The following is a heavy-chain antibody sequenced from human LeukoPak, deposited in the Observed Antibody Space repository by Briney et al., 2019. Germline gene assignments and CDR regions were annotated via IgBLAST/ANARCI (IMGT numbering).Heavy chain of an antibody. CDR2: ISAYKGNT. V-gene: IGHV1-18*01. CDR1: GYTFSTYG. Sequence: ASVKVSCKASGYTFSTYGISWVRQAPGQGLEWMGWISAYKGNTYYAQKLQGRVTMTTDTSTSTAYMELRSLRSDDTAMYYCARDLYYYGSGSYYDVFDVWGQGTMVTVSS. J-gene: IGHJ3*01. D-gene: IGHD3-10*01. CDR3: ARDLYYYGSGSYYDVFDV.